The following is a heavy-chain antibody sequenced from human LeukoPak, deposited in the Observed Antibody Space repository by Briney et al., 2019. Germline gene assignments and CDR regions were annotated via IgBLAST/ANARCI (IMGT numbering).Heavy chain of an antibody. V-gene: IGHV1-2*02. Sequence: ASVKVSFKASGYTFTGYYMHWVRQAPGQGLDWMGWINPNSGGTNYEQKFQGRVTMNRETSISTAYMELSRLRSDDTAVCYCARETDVLRFLEWPLTDFDYWGQGTLASVSS. CDR2: INPNSGGT. CDR3: ARETDVLRFLEWPLTDFDY. J-gene: IGHJ4*02. D-gene: IGHD3-3*01. CDR1: GYTFTGYY.